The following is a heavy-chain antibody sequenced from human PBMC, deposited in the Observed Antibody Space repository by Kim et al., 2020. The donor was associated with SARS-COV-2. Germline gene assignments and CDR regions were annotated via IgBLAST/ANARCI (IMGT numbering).Heavy chain of an antibody. CDR3: ARSIGYDSYYYGMDV. J-gene: IGHJ6*02. V-gene: IGHV1-69*01. Sequence: QKIQRRVTITADESTSTAYMELSSLRSEDTAVYYCARSIGYDSYYYGMDVWGQGTTVTVSS. D-gene: IGHD5-12*01.